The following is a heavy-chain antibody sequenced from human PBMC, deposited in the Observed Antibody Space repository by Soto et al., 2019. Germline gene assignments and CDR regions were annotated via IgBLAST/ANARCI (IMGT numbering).Heavy chain of an antibody. CDR1: GYTFTSYG. V-gene: IGHV1-18*04. CDR2: ISAYNGNT. J-gene: IGHJ4*02. CDR3: AGDKEYDFWSGYSY. D-gene: IGHD3-3*01. Sequence: QVQLVQSGAEVKKPGASVKVSCKASGYTFTSYGISWVRQAPGQGLEWMGWISAYNGNTNYAQKLQGRVTMTTDTATSTAYMELRSLRSDDTAVYYCAGDKEYDFWSGYSYWGQGPLVTVSS.